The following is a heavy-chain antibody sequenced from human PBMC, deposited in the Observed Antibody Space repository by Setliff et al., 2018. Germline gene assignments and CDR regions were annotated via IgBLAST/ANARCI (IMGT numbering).Heavy chain of an antibody. J-gene: IGHJ2*01. D-gene: IGHD2-21*01. CDR1: GESFSNNY. CDR3: ARAQVVFAISAPAWYFEI. CDR2: SNHGGST. Sequence: PSETLSLTCSVYGESFSNNYWSWIRQTPGKGLEWIGESNHGGSTSYHPSLKSRLTMSVDTSKNQFSLKLTSVTAADTAVYYCARAQVVFAISAPAWYFEIWGRGTQVTVSS. V-gene: IGHV4-34*01.